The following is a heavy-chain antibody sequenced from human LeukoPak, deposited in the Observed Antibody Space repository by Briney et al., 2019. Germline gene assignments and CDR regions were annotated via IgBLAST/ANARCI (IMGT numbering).Heavy chain of an antibody. J-gene: IGHJ4*02. Sequence: GGSLRLSCAASGFTFSSYAMHWVRQAPGKGLEWVAVISYDGSNKYYADSVKGRFTISRDNSKNTLYLQMNSLRAEDTAVYYCAKTLYRAYYYGSGSYSIFDYWGQGTLVTVSS. D-gene: IGHD3-10*01. V-gene: IGHV3-30*04. CDR3: AKTLYRAYYYGSGSYSIFDY. CDR2: ISYDGSNK. CDR1: GFTFSSYA.